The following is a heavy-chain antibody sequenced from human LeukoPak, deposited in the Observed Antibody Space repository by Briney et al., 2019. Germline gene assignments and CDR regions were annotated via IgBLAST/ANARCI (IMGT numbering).Heavy chain of an antibody. V-gene: IGHV3-33*01. Sequence: GGSLRLSCAASGFTFSSYAMHWVRQAPGKGLEWVSVIWGGGSNKYYADSVKGRFTISRDNSKNTLYLQMNSLRAEDTAVYYYARDQGYCSGGSCNNGYGFDYWGQGTLVTVSS. D-gene: IGHD2-15*01. CDR3: ARDQGYCSGGSCNNGYGFDY. CDR2: IWGGGSNK. J-gene: IGHJ4*02. CDR1: GFTFSSYA.